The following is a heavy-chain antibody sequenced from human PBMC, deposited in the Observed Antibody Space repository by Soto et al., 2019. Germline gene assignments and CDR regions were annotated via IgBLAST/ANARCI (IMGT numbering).Heavy chain of an antibody. Sequence: GGSLRLSCAASGFTFSSYAMSWVRQAPGKGLEWVSAISGSGGSTYYADSVKGRFTISRDNSKNTLYLQMNSLRAEDTAVYYRAKDKLRFTGKFDYWGQGTLVTVSS. J-gene: IGHJ4*02. CDR3: AKDKLRFTGKFDY. CDR2: ISGSGGST. D-gene: IGHD3-3*01. V-gene: IGHV3-23*01. CDR1: GFTFSSYA.